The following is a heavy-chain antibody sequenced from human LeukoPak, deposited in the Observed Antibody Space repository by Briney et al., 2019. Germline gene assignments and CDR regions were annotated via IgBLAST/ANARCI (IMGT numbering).Heavy chain of an antibody. CDR3: ASGDSSGLDY. CDR1: GGSISSSSYY. CDR2: IYHSGST. Sequence: SETLSLTCTVSGGSISSSSYYWGWIRQPPGKGLEWIGSIYHSGSTYYNPSLKSRVTISVDTSKNQFSLKLSSVTAADTAVYYCASGDSSGLDYWGQGTLVTVSS. J-gene: IGHJ4*02. V-gene: IGHV4-39*07. D-gene: IGHD6-19*01.